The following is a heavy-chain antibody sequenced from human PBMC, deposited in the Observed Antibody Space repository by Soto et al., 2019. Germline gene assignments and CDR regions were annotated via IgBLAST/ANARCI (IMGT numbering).Heavy chain of an antibody. CDR1: GFTFNNYA. J-gene: IGHJ4*02. D-gene: IGHD3-10*01. CDR3: AKGRGRSGSLTTRVGF. Sequence: EVQLLQSGGGLVQPGGSLRLSCAASGFTFNNYAMTWVRQAPGKGLEWVSAISGGGDTTSYADSVKGRFTVSRDGSKNTLYLQMSSLRAEDTALYYCAKGRGRSGSLTTRVGFLGQGTLVTVSS. CDR2: ISGGGDTT. V-gene: IGHV3-23*01.